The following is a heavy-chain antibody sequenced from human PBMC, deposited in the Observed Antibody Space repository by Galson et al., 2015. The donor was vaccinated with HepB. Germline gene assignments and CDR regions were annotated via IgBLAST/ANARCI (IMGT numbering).Heavy chain of an antibody. V-gene: IGHV4-39*01. J-gene: IGHJ6*03. Sequence: SETLSLTCTVSGGSISPHDYYWSWIRQSPGKGLGWIANIYYSGVIYYNPSLQSRVTMSVDTSKNQFSLRLSSVTAADTALYYCARSSDLQLPSKYYYIDVWGKGTTVTVSS. CDR1: GGSISPHDYY. CDR2: IYYSGVI. D-gene: IGHD1-1*01. CDR3: ARSSDLQLPSKYYYIDV.